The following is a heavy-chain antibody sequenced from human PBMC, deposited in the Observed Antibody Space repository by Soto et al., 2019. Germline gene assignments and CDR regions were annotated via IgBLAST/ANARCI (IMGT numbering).Heavy chain of an antibody. CDR1: GFTFSSYS. CDR2: ISSSSSTI. J-gene: IGHJ4*02. Sequence: EVQLVESGGGLVQPGGSLRLSCAASGFTFSSYSMNWVRQAPGKGLEWVSYISSSSSTIYYADSVKGRFTTSIDNAKNSLYLQINCLGAEDTAVYYCARIGSRLFCDYWGQGTLVTVSS. D-gene: IGHD3-22*01. V-gene: IGHV3-48*01. CDR3: ARIGSRLFCDY.